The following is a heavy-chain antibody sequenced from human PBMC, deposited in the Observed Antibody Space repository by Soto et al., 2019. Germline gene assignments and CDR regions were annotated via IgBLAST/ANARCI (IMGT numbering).Heavy chain of an antibody. CDR1: GGTFSTYT. CDR2: IIPLFGTT. D-gene: IGHD3-16*01. CDR3: ARRLDDRADEGFDV. Sequence: QVHLVQSGAEVRKPGSSVKVSCKTSGGTFSTYTIYWVRQAPGQGLEWMGRIIPLFGTTKYAQNFQDRVTITVEESTSTTYMELSSLRAEDTAVYYCARRLDDRADEGFDVWGEGTAVTVSA. V-gene: IGHV1-69*18. J-gene: IGHJ3*01.